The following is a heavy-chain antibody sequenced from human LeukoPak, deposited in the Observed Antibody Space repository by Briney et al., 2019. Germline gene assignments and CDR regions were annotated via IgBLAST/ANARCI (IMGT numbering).Heavy chain of an antibody. V-gene: IGHV4-39*07. CDR2: IYYSGNT. J-gene: IGHJ3*02. CDR1: GGSISSSSSY. CDR3: ARDRRYNTAPHDAFDI. D-gene: IGHD1-14*01. Sequence: PSETLSLTCTVSGGSISSSSSYWGWIRQPPGKGLEWIGSIYYSGNTYYNPSLKSRVTISVDTSKNQFSLKLTSVTAADTAVYYCARDRRYNTAPHDAFDIWGQGTVVTISS.